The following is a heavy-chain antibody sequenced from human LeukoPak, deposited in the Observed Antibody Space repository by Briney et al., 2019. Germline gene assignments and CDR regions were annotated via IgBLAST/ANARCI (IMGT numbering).Heavy chain of an antibody. D-gene: IGHD1-14*01. CDR2: ISYDGSNK. Sequence: GGSLRLSCAASGFTFSSYGMHWVRQAPGKGLEWVAVISYDGSNKYYADSVKGRFTFSRDISKNTLYLYLQMNSLRAGDTAVYDCAREVSYPTIDYWGKGTLVTVSS. CDR3: AREVSYPTIDY. CDR1: GFTFSSYG. V-gene: IGHV3-33*01. J-gene: IGHJ4*02.